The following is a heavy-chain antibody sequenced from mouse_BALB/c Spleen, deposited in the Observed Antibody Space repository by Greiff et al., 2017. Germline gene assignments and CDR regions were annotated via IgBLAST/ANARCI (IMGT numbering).Heavy chain of an antibody. CDR1: GYTFTSYW. CDR2: IYPSDSYT. J-gene: IGHJ2*01. V-gene: IGHV1-69*02. Sequence: QVQLQQSGAELVRPGASVKLSCKASGYTFTSYWINWVKQRPGQGLEWIGNIYPSDSYTNYNQKFKSKATLTVDNSSSTAYMELRSLTSEDSAVYYCASYDYYFDYWGQGTTLTVSS. D-gene: IGHD2-4*01. CDR3: ASYDYYFDY.